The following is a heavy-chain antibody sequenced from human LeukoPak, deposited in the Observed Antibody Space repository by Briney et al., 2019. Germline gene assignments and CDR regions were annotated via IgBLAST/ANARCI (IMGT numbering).Heavy chain of an antibody. CDR3: ARVTWQLATPYYYYYYSMDV. CDR2: INDSGST. J-gene: IGHJ6*03. D-gene: IGHD6-13*01. V-gene: IGHV4-38-2*02. CDR1: GYSIGVGYY. Sequence: SETLSLTCTVSGYSIGVGYYWGWSRQPPGKGLGWIWEINDSGSTNYNPSLKSRSTISVDTSKNQFSLKLSSVTAADTAVYYCARVTWQLATPYYYYYYSMDVWGKGTPVTISS.